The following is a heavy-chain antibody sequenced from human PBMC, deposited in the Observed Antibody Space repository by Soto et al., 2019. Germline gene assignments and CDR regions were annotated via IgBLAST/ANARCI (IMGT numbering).Heavy chain of an antibody. CDR2: ISYDGSNK. Sequence: GGSLRLSCASSGFTFSSYGMHLVRQAPGKGLEWVAVISYDGSNKYYADSVKGRFTISRDNSKNTLYLQMNSLRAEDTAVYYCAKDLPAYSGYDFSDYWGQGTLVTVSS. CDR1: GFTFSSYG. D-gene: IGHD5-12*01. CDR3: AKDLPAYSGYDFSDY. J-gene: IGHJ4*02. V-gene: IGHV3-30*18.